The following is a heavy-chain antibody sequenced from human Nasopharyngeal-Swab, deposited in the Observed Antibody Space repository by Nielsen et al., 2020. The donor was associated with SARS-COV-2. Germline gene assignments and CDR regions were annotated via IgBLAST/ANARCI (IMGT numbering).Heavy chain of an antibody. D-gene: IGHD2-21*02. CDR1: GYTFTGYY. Sequence: ASVKVSCKASGYTFTGYYMHWVRQAPGQGLEWMGRINPNSGGTNYAQKFQGRVTMTRDTSISTAYMELSRLRSDDTAVYYCATSPAVVVTEGWFDPWGQGTLVTVSS. J-gene: IGHJ5*02. CDR2: INPNSGGT. V-gene: IGHV1-2*06. CDR3: ATSPAVVVTEGWFDP.